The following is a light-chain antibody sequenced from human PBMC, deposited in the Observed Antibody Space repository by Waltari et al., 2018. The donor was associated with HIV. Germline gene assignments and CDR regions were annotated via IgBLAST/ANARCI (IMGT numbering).Light chain of an antibody. V-gene: IGKV1-27*01. Sequence: DIQMTQFPSSLSASVGDRVTITCRASQEIGVYFGWYQQKGGKPPKLLIYATPNLQSGVPSRFRGDGTGTDFTLTISSLQPEDVGTYYCQRYNDVPVIFGQGTRLEIK. CDR3: QRYNDVPVI. CDR1: QEIGVY. CDR2: ATP. J-gene: IGKJ5*01.